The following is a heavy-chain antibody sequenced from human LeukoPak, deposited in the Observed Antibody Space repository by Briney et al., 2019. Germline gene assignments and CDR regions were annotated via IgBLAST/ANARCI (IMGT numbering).Heavy chain of an antibody. CDR2: IYSGGST. Sequence: GGSLRLSCAASGFTVSRNCMSWVRQAPGKGLEWVSVIYSGGSTYYADSVKGRFTISRDNSKNTLYLQMNSLRAEDTAVYYCARDPGDYYGSAYYFDYWGQGTLVTVSS. J-gene: IGHJ4*02. D-gene: IGHD3-10*01. V-gene: IGHV3-53*01. CDR1: GFTVSRNC. CDR3: ARDPGDYYGSAYYFDY.